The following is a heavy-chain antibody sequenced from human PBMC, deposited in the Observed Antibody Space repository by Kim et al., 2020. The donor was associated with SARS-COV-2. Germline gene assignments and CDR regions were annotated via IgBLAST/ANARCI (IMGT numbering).Heavy chain of an antibody. J-gene: IGHJ1*01. CDR3: AKDRPQLEPEYFQD. V-gene: IGHV3-23*01. D-gene: IGHD6-13*01. CDR2: ISGGGGST. CDR1: GFTFSNYA. Sequence: GGSLRLSCEASGFTFSNYAMSWVRQAPGKGLEWVSTISGGGGSTYYADSVKGRFTISRDNSKNTLYLQMNSLRAEDTAVYYCAKDRPQLEPEYFQDWGQGTLVTVSS.